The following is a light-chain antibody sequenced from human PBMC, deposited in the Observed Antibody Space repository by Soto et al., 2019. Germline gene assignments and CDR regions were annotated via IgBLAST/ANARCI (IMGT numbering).Light chain of an antibody. V-gene: IGKV1-5*01. CDR2: DAS. Sequence: DIQVTQSPAALSASVGDRVTITCRASQSINNWLAWYQQKPGKAPKFLIYDASNLESGVPSGFSGSASGTEFTLTISSLQPDDFATYYCQQYDNYPLTFGGGTK. J-gene: IGKJ4*01. CDR1: QSINNW. CDR3: QQYDNYPLT.